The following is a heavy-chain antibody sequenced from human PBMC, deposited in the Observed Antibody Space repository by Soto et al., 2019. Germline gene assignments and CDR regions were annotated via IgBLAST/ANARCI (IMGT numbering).Heavy chain of an antibody. Sequence: SETLSLTCTVSGGSISSGGYYWSWIRQHPGKGLEWIGYIYYSGSTYYNPSLKSRVTISVDTSKNQFSLKLSSVTAADTAVYYCARHDPGVVVVAATGADYWGQGTLVTVSS. V-gene: IGHV4-31*03. D-gene: IGHD2-15*01. CDR2: IYYSGST. CDR3: ARHDPGVVVVAATGADY. CDR1: GGSISSGGYY. J-gene: IGHJ4*02.